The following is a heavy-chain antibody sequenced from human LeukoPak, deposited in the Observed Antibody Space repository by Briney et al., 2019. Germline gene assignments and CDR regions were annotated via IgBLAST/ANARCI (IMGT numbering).Heavy chain of an antibody. CDR3: ATDIVVVPAADKSDNWFDP. D-gene: IGHD2-2*01. CDR2: SSAYNGNT. J-gene: IGHJ5*02. V-gene: IGHV1-18*01. CDR1: VYTFTSYG. Sequence: ASVKVSWKASVYTFTSYGISWVGQAPGQGLEWRGWSSAYNGNTKYAKKLQAKVTMTTDPSTSPAYMEPRSLRSDDTAVYYCATDIVVVPAADKSDNWFDPWGQGTLVTVSS.